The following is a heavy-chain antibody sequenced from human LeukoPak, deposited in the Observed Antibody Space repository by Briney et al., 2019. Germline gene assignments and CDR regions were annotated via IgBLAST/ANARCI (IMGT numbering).Heavy chain of an antibody. CDR2: IYYSGST. J-gene: IGHJ6*02. Sequence: NASETLSLTCTVSGGSISSSSYYWGWIRQPPGKGLEWIGSIYYSGSTYYNPSLKSRVTISVDTSKNQFSLKLSSATAADTAVYYCARVFRFLDRPQGMDVWGQGTTVTVSS. CDR1: GGSISSSSYY. CDR3: ARVFRFLDRPQGMDV. D-gene: IGHD3-3*01. V-gene: IGHV4-39*01.